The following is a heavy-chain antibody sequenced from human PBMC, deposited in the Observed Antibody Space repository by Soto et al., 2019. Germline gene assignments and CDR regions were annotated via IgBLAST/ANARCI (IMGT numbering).Heavy chain of an antibody. CDR1: GYTLTELS. Sequence: VASVKVSCKVSGYTLTELSMHWVRQAPGKGLEWMGGFDPEDGETIYAQKFQGRVTMTEDTSTDTAYMELSSLRSEDTAVYYCATDVDLLADAFDIWGQGTMVTVSS. CDR3: ATDVDLLADAFDI. V-gene: IGHV1-24*01. J-gene: IGHJ3*02. CDR2: FDPEDGET. D-gene: IGHD5-12*01.